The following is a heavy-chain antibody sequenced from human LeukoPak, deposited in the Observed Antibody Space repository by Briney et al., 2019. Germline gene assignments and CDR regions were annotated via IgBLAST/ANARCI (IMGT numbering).Heavy chain of an antibody. CDR3: ARDSNRLWFWFDP. CDR2: IIPIFGTA. J-gene: IGHJ5*02. D-gene: IGHD5-18*01. CDR1: GGTFSSYA. V-gene: IGHV1-69*01. Sequence: ASVKVSCKASGGTFSSYAISWVRQAPGQGLEWMGGIIPIFGTANYAQKFQGRVTITADESTSTAYMELSGLRSEDTAVYYCARDSNRLWFWFDPWGQGTLVTVSS.